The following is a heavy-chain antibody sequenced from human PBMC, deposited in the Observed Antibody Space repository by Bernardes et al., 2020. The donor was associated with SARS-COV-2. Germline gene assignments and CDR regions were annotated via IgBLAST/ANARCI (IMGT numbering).Heavy chain of an antibody. D-gene: IGHD3-3*01. CDR1: GFTFGDYA. CDR3: TRNDFWSGYYLDY. CDR2: IRSKAYGGTT. Sequence: SLRLSCIASGFTFGDYAMSWFRQAPGKGLEWVGFIRSKAYGGTTEYAASVKGRFTISRDDSKSIAYLQMNSLKTEDTAVYYCTRNDFWSGYYLDYWGQGTLVTVSS. V-gene: IGHV3-49*03. J-gene: IGHJ4*02.